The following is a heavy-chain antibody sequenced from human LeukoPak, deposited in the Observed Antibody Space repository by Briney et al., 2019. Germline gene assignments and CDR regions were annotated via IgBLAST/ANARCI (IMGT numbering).Heavy chain of an antibody. CDR3: ARGNGIVGATTLDY. CDR1: GGSIRNYY. V-gene: IGHV4-59*01. J-gene: IGHJ4*02. D-gene: IGHD1-26*01. Sequence: PSETLSLTCTVSGGSIRNYYWSWIRQPPGKGLEWIGYIYYRGSTHFNPSLRSRATISVDTSKNHFSLKMNSVTAADTAVYYCARGNGIVGATTLDYWGQGTLATVSS. CDR2: IYYRGST.